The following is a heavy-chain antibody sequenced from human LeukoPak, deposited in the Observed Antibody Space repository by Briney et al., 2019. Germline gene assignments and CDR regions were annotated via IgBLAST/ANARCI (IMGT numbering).Heavy chain of an antibody. Sequence: PGGSLRLSCAASGFTFSSYAMSWVRQAPGKGLVWVSRINSDGSSTSYADSVKGRFTISRDNAKNTLYLQMNSLRAEDTAVYYCAREPPFYSNDYYYYGMDVWGQGTTVTVSS. CDR3: AREPPFYSNDYYYYGMDV. J-gene: IGHJ6*02. V-gene: IGHV3-74*01. CDR2: INSDGSST. CDR1: GFTFSSYA. D-gene: IGHD4-11*01.